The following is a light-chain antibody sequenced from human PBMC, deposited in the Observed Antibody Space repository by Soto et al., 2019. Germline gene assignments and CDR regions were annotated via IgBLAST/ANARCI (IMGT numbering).Light chain of an antibody. Sequence: EIVMTQSPVTLSVSPGERATLSCTASQSINNNVAWYQQKPGHTPRLLIYSASIGATGTPARFSGSGSGTDFTLTISRLEPEDFAVYYCQQYGSSRPWTFGQGTKVDI. J-gene: IGKJ1*01. CDR3: QQYGSSRPWT. V-gene: IGKV3-20*01. CDR2: SAS. CDR1: QSINNN.